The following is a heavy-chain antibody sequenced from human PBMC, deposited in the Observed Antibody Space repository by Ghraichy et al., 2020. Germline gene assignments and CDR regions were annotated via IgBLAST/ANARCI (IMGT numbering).Heavy chain of an antibody. CDR2: IIPILGIA. CDR3: ARAYRIIYSGYDYYFDY. V-gene: IGHV1-69*10. CDR1: GGTFSSYA. D-gene: IGHD5-12*01. Sequence: VKVSCKASGGTFSSYAISWVRQAPGQGLEWMGRIIPILGIANYAQKFQGRVTITADKSTSTAYMELSSLRSEDTAVYYCARAYRIIYSGYDYYFDYWGQGTLVTVSS. J-gene: IGHJ4*02.